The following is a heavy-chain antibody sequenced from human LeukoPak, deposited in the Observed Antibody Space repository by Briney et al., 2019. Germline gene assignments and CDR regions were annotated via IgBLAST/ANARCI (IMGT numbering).Heavy chain of an antibody. V-gene: IGHV1-69*04. Sequence: ASVKVSCKASGGTFSSYAISWVRQAPGQGLEWMGRIIPILGIANYAQKFQGRVTITADKSTSTAYMELSSLRSEDTAVYYCARGGYYDSSGYYWAYWYFDLWGRGTLVTVSS. J-gene: IGHJ2*01. CDR3: ARGGYYDSSGYYWAYWYFDL. CDR1: GGTFSSYA. CDR2: IIPILGIA. D-gene: IGHD3-22*01.